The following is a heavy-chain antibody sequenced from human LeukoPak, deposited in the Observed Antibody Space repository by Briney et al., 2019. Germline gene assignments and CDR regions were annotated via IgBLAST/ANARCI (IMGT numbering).Heavy chain of an antibody. CDR3: ARRPPTYYYDSSGFCCDAFDI. CDR1: GGSMSGFY. CDR2: IYHSGST. Sequence: SETLSLTCTVSGGSMSGFYWSWIRQPPGKGLEWIGSIYHSGSTYYNPSLTSRVTISVDTSKNQFSLKLSSVTAADTAVYYCARRPPTYYYDSSGFCCDAFDIWGQGTMVTVSS. D-gene: IGHD3-22*01. V-gene: IGHV4-59*01. J-gene: IGHJ3*02.